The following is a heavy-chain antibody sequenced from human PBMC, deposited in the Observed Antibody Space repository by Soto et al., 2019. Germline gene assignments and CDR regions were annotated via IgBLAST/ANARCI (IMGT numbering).Heavy chain of an antibody. CDR3: ARGRIIVVVPAASFGGMDV. CDR2: IIPIFGTA. D-gene: IGHD2-2*01. J-gene: IGHJ6*02. Sequence: GXSVKVSWKASGGTFSSYAISWVRQAPVQGLEWVGGIIPIFGTANYAQKFQGRVTITADESTSTAYMELSSLRSEDTAVYYCARGRIIVVVPAASFGGMDVWGQGTTVTVSS. CDR1: GGTFSSYA. V-gene: IGHV1-69*01.